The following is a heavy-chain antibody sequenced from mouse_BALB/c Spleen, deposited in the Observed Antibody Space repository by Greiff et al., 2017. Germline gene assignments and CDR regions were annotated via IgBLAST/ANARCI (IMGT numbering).Heavy chain of an antibody. CDR3: APLWSAMDY. J-gene: IGHJ4*01. CDR1: GYSITSDYA. V-gene: IGHV3-2*02. CDR2: ISYSGST. D-gene: IGHD1-1*02. Sequence: DVQLQESGPGLVKPSQSLSLTCTVTGYSITSDYAWNWIRQFPGNKLEWMGYISYSGSTSYNPSLKSRISITRDTSKNQFFLQLNSVTTEDTATYYCAPLWSAMDYWGQGTSVTVSS.